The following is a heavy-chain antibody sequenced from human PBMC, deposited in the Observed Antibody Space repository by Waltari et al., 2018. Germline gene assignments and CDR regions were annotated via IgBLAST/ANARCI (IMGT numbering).Heavy chain of an antibody. CDR3: ATYLGASLGTAAFDV. J-gene: IGHJ3*01. CDR1: GGSITSHRHY. Sequence: GGSITSHRHYWGWIRQPPGQGLEWIGTMSYNGATYSSPSLKSRVTISRDTSKNQLSLKLGSVTAADTAVYYCATYLGASLGTAAFDVWGQGTMVTVSS. V-gene: IGHV4-39*01. D-gene: IGHD1-1*01. CDR2: MSYNGAT.